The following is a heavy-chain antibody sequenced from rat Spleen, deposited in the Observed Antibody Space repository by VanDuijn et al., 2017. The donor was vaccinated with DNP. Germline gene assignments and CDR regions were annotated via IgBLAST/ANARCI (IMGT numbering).Heavy chain of an antibody. CDR2: ISYSGRT. D-gene: IGHD1-7*01. V-gene: IGHV3-1*01. Sequence: EVQLQESGPGLVKPSQSLSLTCSVTGYSITSSYWGWIRQFPGNKMEWTGDISYSGRTDYNPSLKSRISMTRDTSRNHFFLHLISVTTEDTATYYCARWTRYFDYWGQGVMVTVSS. CDR3: ARWTRYFDY. J-gene: IGHJ2*01. CDR1: GYSITSSY.